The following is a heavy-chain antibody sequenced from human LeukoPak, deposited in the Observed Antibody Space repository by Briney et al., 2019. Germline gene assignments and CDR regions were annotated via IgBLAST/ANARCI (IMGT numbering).Heavy chain of an antibody. V-gene: IGHV4-61*01. CDR1: GGSVSSGSYY. CDR3: ARGQRFSRLSNWFDP. CDR2: IYYSGST. J-gene: IGHJ5*02. Sequence: SETLSLTCTVSGGSVSSGSYYWSWIRQPPGKGLEWIGYIYYSGSTNYNPSLKSRVTISVDTSKNQFSLKLSSVTAADTAVYYCARGQRFSRLSNWFDPWGQGTLVTVSS. D-gene: IGHD3-3*01.